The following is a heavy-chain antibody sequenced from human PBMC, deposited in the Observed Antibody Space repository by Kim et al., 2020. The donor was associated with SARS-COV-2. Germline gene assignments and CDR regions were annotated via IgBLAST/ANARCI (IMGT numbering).Heavy chain of an antibody. D-gene: IGHD3-10*01. CDR1: GGSISSSNW. Sequence: SETLSLTCAVSGGSISSSNWWSWVRQPPGKGLEWIGEIYHSGSTNYNPSLKSRVTISVDKSKNQFSLKLSSVTAADTAVYYCARQRITMVRGVIIRVGFDPWGQGTLVTVSS. J-gene: IGHJ5*02. CDR3: ARQRITMVRGVIIRVGFDP. V-gene: IGHV4-4*02. CDR2: IYHSGST.